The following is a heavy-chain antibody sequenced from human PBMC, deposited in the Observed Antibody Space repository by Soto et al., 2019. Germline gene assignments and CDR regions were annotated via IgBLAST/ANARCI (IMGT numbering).Heavy chain of an antibody. Sequence: GGSLRVSCTASGFTFGDYAMSWFRQAPGKGLEWVGFIRSKAYGGTTEYAASVKGRFTISRDDSKSIAYLQMNSLKTEDTAVYYCTREFAVDYYYYGMDVWGQGTTVTVSS. D-gene: IGHD3-16*01. J-gene: IGHJ6*02. V-gene: IGHV3-49*03. CDR2: IRSKAYGGTT. CDR1: GFTFGDYA. CDR3: TREFAVDYYYYGMDV.